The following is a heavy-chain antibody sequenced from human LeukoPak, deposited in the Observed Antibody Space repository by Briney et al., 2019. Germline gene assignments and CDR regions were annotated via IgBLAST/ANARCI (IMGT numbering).Heavy chain of an antibody. Sequence: PSETLSLTCTVSGGSISSYYWSWIRQPPGKGLEWIGEINHSRSTNYNPSLKSRVTISVDTSKNQFSLKLSSVTAADTAVYYCARYSSAYYDILTGYYVTGYYFDYWGQGTLVTVSS. CDR2: INHSRST. CDR3: ARYSSAYYDILTGYYVTGYYFDY. D-gene: IGHD3-9*01. CDR1: GGSISSYY. V-gene: IGHV4-34*01. J-gene: IGHJ4*02.